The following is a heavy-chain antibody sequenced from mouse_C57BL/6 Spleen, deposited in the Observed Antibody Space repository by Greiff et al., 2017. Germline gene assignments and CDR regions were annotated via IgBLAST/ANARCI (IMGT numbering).Heavy chain of an antibody. CDR3: TAKYYGSSYYFDY. CDR2: IRLKSDNYAT. CDR1: GFTFSNYW. V-gene: IGHV6-3*01. J-gene: IGHJ2*01. Sequence: EVKLMESGGGLVQPGGSMKLSCVASGFTFSNYWMNWVRQSPEKGLEWVAQIRLKSDNYATHYVESVKGRFTISRDDSKSSVYLQMNNLRAEDTGIYYCTAKYYGSSYYFDYWGQGTTLTVSS. D-gene: IGHD1-1*01.